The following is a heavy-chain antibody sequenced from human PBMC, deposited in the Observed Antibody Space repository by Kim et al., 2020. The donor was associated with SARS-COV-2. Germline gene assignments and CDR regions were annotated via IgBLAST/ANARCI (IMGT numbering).Heavy chain of an antibody. D-gene: IGHD3-10*01. CDR3: ARDHQSITMVRGVIIKAGMDV. Sequence: GGSLRLSCAASGFTFSSYGMHWVRQAPGKGLEWVAVIWYDGSNKYYADSVKGRFTISRDNSKNTLYLQMNSLRAEDTAVYYCARDHQSITMVRGVIIKAGMDVWGHGTTVTVSS. CDR2: IWYDGSNK. V-gene: IGHV3-33*01. J-gene: IGHJ6*02. CDR1: GFTFSSYG.